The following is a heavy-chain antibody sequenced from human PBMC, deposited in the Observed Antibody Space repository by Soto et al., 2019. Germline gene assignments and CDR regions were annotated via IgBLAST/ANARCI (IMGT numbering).Heavy chain of an antibody. D-gene: IGHD6-13*01. CDR1: GGSFSGYY. CDR3: ARGWQQLVLPYFDY. J-gene: IGHJ4*02. CDR2: INHSGST. V-gene: IGHV4-34*01. Sequence: SETLSLTCAVYGGSFSGYYWSWIRQPPGKGLEWIGEINHSGSTNYNPSLKSRVTISVDTSKNQFSLKLSSVTAADTAVYYCARGWQQLVLPYFDYWGQGTLVTVSS.